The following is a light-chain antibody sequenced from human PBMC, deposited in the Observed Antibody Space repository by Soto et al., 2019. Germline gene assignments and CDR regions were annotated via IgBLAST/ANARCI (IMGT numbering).Light chain of an antibody. CDR2: DAS. J-gene: IGKJ2*01. V-gene: IGKV1-5*01. CDR3: QHYNGY. Sequence: DMPMTQSPTTLSASVGDRVTITCRASQNIRSWLAWYQQKPGKAPKVLIYDASTLESGVPSRFSGSGFGTEFTLTISCLQPDDFSTDYCQHYNGYFGQGTKLEIK. CDR1: QNIRSW.